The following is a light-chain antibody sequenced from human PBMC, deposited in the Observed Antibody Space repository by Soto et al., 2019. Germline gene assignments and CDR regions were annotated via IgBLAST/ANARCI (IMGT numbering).Light chain of an antibody. V-gene: IGKV3-11*01. Sequence: EIVLTQSPATLSLSPGERATLSCRASQSVNSVLAWYQQKPNQAPRLLIYDASNRAPGVPARFSGSGSGTGFSLIIRSLEPEDFAIYYCQQRNTWPLTFGGGTKVEIK. CDR2: DAS. CDR1: QSVNSV. CDR3: QQRNTWPLT. J-gene: IGKJ4*01.